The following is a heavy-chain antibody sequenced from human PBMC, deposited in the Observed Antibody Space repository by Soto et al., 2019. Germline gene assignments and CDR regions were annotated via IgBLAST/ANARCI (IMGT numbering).Heavy chain of an antibody. D-gene: IGHD3-3*01. Sequence: QVQLVQSGAEVKKPGSSVKVSCKASGGTFSSYAISWVRQAPGQGLEWMGGIIPIVGTANYAQKFQGRVTITADESTSTAYMELSRLRSEDTAVYYCAREETIFGVVTYYYGMDVWGQGTPVTVSS. V-gene: IGHV1-69*12. CDR3: AREETIFGVVTYYYGMDV. CDR1: GGTFSSYA. CDR2: IIPIVGTA. J-gene: IGHJ6*02.